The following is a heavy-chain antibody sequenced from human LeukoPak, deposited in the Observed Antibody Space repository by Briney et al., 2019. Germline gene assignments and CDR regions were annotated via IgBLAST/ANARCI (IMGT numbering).Heavy chain of an antibody. J-gene: IGHJ3*02. CDR2: IGGDGTT. V-gene: IGHV3-53*01. D-gene: IGHD2-2*01. Sequence: GGSLRLSCATSGFTFSNCGMSWVRQAPGKGLQWLSVIGGDGTTYYADSVKGRFTISRDNAKNSLYLQMNSLRAEDTAVYYCTREEVVVLDALDIWGQGTMVTVSS. CDR1: GFTFSNCG. CDR3: TREEVVVLDALDI.